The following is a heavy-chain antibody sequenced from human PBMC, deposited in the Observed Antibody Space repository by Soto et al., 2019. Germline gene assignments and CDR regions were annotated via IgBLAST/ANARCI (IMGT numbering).Heavy chain of an antibody. V-gene: IGHV4-59*12. J-gene: IGHJ6*03. CDR2: IYYLGST. CDR1: GGSISSYY. Sequence: SETLSLTCTVSGGSISSYYWSWIRQPPGKGLEWIGEIYYLGSTNYNPSLKSRVTISVDTSKNQFSLTLNSVTAADTATYYCARGGISHWAYFYYMDVWDRGTTVTVSS. CDR3: ARGGISHWAYFYYMDV. D-gene: IGHD2-21*01.